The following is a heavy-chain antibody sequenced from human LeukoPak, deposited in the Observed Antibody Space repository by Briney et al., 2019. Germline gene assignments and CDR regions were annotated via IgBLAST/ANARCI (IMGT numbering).Heavy chain of an antibody. D-gene: IGHD1-26*01. Sequence: ASVKVSCTASGYTFTSYYMHWVRQAPGQGLEWMGIINPSGGSTSYAQKFQGRVTMTRDMSTSTVYMELSSLRSEDTAVYYCARDREEANWFDPWGQGTLVTVSS. J-gene: IGHJ5*02. CDR1: GYTFTSYY. CDR2: INPSGGST. CDR3: ARDREEANWFDP. V-gene: IGHV1-46*01.